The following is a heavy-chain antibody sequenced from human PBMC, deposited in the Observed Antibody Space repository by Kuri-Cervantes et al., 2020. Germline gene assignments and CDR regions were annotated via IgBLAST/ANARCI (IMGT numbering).Heavy chain of an antibody. J-gene: IGHJ4*02. D-gene: IGHD6-19*01. Sequence: SETLSLTCAVSGYSISSGYYWGWIRQPPGKGLEWIGSIYHSGSTYYNPSLKSRVTISVDTSKNQFSLKLSSVTAADTAVYYCARGYSSGWYGYWGQGTLVTVSS. CDR2: IYHSGST. CDR3: ARGYSSGWYGY. V-gene: IGHV4-38-2*01. CDR1: GYSISSGYY.